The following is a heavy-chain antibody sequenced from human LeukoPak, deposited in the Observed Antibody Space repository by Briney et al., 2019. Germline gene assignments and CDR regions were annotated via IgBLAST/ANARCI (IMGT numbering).Heavy chain of an antibody. D-gene: IGHD3-22*01. Sequence: GGSLRLSCAASGFTFSSYAMRWVRQAPGKGLEWVAVISYDGSNKYYADSVKGRFTISRDNSKNTLYLQMNSLRAEDTAVYYCARVLEAGYYDSSPGRYWGQGTLVTVSS. CDR3: ARVLEAGYYDSSPGRY. V-gene: IGHV3-30-3*01. CDR1: GFTFSSYA. J-gene: IGHJ4*02. CDR2: ISYDGSNK.